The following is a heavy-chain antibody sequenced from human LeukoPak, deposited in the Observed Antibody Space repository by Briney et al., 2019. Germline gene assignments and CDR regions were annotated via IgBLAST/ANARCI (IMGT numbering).Heavy chain of an antibody. CDR2: INPNSGNT. Sequence: ASVKVSCKASGYTFTGYYMHWVRQAPGQGLEWMGWINPNSGNTGYAQKFQGRVTMTRNTSISTAYMELSSLRSEDTAVYYCARGRNGGSYSAFDIWGQGTMVTVSS. CDR3: ARGRNGGSYSAFDI. D-gene: IGHD1-26*01. J-gene: IGHJ3*02. CDR1: GYTFTGYY. V-gene: IGHV1-8*02.